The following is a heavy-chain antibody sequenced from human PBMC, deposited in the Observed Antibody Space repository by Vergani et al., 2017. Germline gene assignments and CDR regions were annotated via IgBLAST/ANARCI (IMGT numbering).Heavy chain of an antibody. CDR3: ARQMGLGYCSGGSCFYYYYYGMDV. V-gene: IGHV5-51*01. CDR2: IYPGDSDT. Sequence: EVQLVQSGAEVKKPGESLKISCKGSGYSFTSYWIGWVRQMPGKGLECMGIIYPGDSDTRYSPSFQGQVTISADKSISTAYLQWSSLKASDTAMYYCARQMGLGYCSGGSCFYYYYYGMDVWGQGTTVTVSS. D-gene: IGHD2-15*01. J-gene: IGHJ6*02. CDR1: GYSFTSYW.